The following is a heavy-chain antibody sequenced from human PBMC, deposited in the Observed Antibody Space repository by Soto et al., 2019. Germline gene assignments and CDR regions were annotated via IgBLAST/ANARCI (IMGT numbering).Heavy chain of an antibody. CDR1: DGSISGSY. V-gene: IGHV4-59*12. J-gene: IGHJ2*01. Sequence: QVQLQESGPGLVKPSETLSITCTVSDGSISGSYWSWIRQPLGKGLEWIGYIWYTGTTNYNPSLKSRVTISVDTSKKQFSLMLSSVTAADTAIYYCARLQGIGYDGWYFDLWGRGALVTVSS. CDR3: ARLQGIGYDGWYFDL. CDR2: IWYTGTT. D-gene: IGHD2-2*01.